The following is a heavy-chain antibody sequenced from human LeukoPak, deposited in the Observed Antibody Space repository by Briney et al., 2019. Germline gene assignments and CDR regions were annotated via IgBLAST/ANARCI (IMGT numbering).Heavy chain of an antibody. V-gene: IGHV4-59*06. D-gene: IGHD4-23*01. CDR1: VGSFSRYY. CDR3: GKVGGNSNS. J-gene: IGHJ4*02. Sequence: SEFLSLTFVVYVGSFSRYYCSWIRQPLVNGLEWIGYIYYTGDTFYNPSIKSRVTISLDTSENQLSLKMNSVTAADTAMYYCGKVGGNSNSWGQGTRVTVSS. CDR2: IYYTGDT.